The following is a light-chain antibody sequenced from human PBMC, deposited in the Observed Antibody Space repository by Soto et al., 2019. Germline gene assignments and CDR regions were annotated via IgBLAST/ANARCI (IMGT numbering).Light chain of an antibody. J-gene: IGKJ5*01. CDR1: QGIGSW. CDR2: AAS. V-gene: IGKV1D-12*01. CDR3: QQTNTFPST. Sequence: DIQMTQSPSSVSASVGDRVTITCRASQGIGSWLAWYQHKPGKAPKLLIYAASNLQGGVPSRFSDSGAGTAFALTINSLQPEDFATYYCQQTNTFPSTFGKGTRLEI.